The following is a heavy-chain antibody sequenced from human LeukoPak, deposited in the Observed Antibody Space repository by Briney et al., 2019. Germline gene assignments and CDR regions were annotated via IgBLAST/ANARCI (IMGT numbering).Heavy chain of an antibody. CDR2: IYYSGST. J-gene: IGHJ3*02. Sequence: SETLSLTCTVSGVSISSYYWSWIRQPPGKGLEWIGYIYYSGSTNYNPSLKSRVTISVDTSKNQFSLKLSSVTAADTAVYYCARSYDSSGYYYVGAFDIWGQGTMVTVSS. V-gene: IGHV4-59*01. CDR1: GVSISSYY. CDR3: ARSYDSSGYYYVGAFDI. D-gene: IGHD3-22*01.